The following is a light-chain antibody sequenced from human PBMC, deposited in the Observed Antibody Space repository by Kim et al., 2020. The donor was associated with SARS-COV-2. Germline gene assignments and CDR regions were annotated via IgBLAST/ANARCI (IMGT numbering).Light chain of an antibody. Sequence: ASVGDRVTITCRARHAISHYLAWYQQKPGKVPKLLIYAASTLQSGVPSRFSGSGSGTDFTLTISSLQPEDVATYYCQKYDIAPWTFGQGTKVDIK. V-gene: IGKV1-27*01. CDR2: AAS. J-gene: IGKJ1*01. CDR1: HAISHY. CDR3: QKYDIAPWT.